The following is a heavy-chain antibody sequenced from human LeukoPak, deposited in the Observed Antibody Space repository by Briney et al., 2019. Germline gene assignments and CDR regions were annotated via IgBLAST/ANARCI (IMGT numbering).Heavy chain of an antibody. J-gene: IGHJ4*02. D-gene: IGHD1-26*01. V-gene: IGHV3-21*01. CDR3: ARDTIPSGSYYLFDY. Sequence: GGSLRLSCAASGFTFSSYSMNWVRQAPGKGLEWVSSISSSSSYIYYADSVKGRFTISRDNAKNSLYLQMNSLRAEDTAVYYCARDTIPSGSYYLFDYWGQGTLVTVSS. CDR1: GFTFSSYS. CDR2: ISSSSSYI.